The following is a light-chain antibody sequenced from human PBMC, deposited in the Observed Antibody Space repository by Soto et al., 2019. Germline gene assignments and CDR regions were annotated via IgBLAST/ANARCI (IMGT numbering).Light chain of an antibody. CDR3: SSYISSNTLYV. CDR2: EVS. Sequence: QSVLTQPASVSGSPGQSITISCTGTSSDVGGYNYVSWYQQYPGKAPKVMIYEVSNRPSGVSNRFSGSKSGNTASLTISGLQAEDEADYYCSSYISSNTLYVFGTGTKVTVL. V-gene: IGLV2-14*01. J-gene: IGLJ1*01. CDR1: SSDVGGYNY.